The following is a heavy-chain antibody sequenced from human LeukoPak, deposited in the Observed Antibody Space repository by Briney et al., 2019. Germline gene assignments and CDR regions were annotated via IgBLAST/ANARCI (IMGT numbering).Heavy chain of an antibody. CDR1: GFTFSNYG. V-gene: IGHV3-23*01. D-gene: IGHD4-11*01. CDR3: ASLLTTN. CDR2: ISGSGGSI. Sequence: GGSLRLSCGASGFTFSNYGMSWVRQAPGKGLEWVSAISGSGGSIYYADSVKGRFTISRDNSKNTLYLQMGSLRDEDMAVYYCASLLTTNWGQGTLVTVSS. J-gene: IGHJ4*02.